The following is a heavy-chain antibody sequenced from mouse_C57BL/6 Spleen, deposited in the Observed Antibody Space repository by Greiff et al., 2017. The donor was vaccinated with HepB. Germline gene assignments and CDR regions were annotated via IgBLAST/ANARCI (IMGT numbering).Heavy chain of an antibody. D-gene: IGHD2-4*01. CDR3: ARGGNDYDEDWYFDV. CDR1: GYTFTSYW. J-gene: IGHJ1*03. V-gene: IGHV1-64*01. CDR2: IHPNSGST. Sequence: QVQLQQPGAELVKPGASVKLSCKAFGYTFTSYWMHWVKQRPGQGLEWIGMIHPNSGSTNYNEKFKSKATLTVDKSSSTAYMQLSSLTSEDSAVYYCARGGNDYDEDWYFDVWGTGTTVTVSS.